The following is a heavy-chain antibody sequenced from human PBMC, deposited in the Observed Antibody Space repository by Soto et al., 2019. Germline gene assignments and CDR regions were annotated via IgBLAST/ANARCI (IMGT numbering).Heavy chain of an antibody. Sequence: SETLSLTCTVSGGSMRNYFWTWIRQPPGKGLEWIGYIHYSGTTSFFPSYNPSLRSRVTISEDTSKNQFSLKLLSVTTADAAVYFCAAGEASSRNLAPYYLDFWGQGTLVTVSS. CDR1: GGSMRNYF. J-gene: IGHJ4*02. D-gene: IGHD6-13*01. CDR2: IHYSGTT. V-gene: IGHV4-59*01. CDR3: AAGEASSRNLAPYYLDF.